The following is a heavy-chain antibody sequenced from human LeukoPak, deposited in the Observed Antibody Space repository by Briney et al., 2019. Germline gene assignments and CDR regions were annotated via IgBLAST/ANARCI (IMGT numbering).Heavy chain of an antibody. Sequence: GGSLRLSCAASGFTFSNAWMSWVRQAPGKGLEWVGRIKSKTDGRTTDCAAPVKGRFTISRDDSKNTLYLQMNSLKTEDTAVYYCTTVAITMVRGVIIITRSFDYRGQGTLVTVSS. J-gene: IGHJ4*02. CDR3: TTVAITMVRGVIIITRSFDY. V-gene: IGHV3-15*01. CDR1: GFTFSNAW. CDR2: IKSKTDGRTT. D-gene: IGHD3-10*01.